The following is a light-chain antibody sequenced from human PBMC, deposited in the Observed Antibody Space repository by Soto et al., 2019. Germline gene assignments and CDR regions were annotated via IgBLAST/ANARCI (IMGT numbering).Light chain of an antibody. CDR3: QQSFSSIT. CDR2: DAS. Sequence: DIQMTQSPSSPSASVGDRVTITCRASQSIMKYLHWYQQRPGRAPKLLIYDASSLQSGVPSRFSGSGSGTDFTLTISSLQLEDFGTYYCQQSFSSITFGQGTRLEIK. V-gene: IGKV1-39*01. J-gene: IGKJ5*01. CDR1: QSIMKY.